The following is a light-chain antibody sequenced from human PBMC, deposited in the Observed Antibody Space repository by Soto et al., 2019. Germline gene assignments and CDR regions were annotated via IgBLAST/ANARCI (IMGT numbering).Light chain of an antibody. J-gene: IGLJ2*01. CDR3: QTWGTGIQDVV. CDR1: SGHSSYA. CDR2: LNSDGSH. Sequence: QPVLTQSPSASASLGASVKLTCTLSSGHSSYAIAWHQQQPEKGPRYLMKLNSDGSHSKGDGIPDRFSGSSSGAERYLTTSSLQSEDEADYYCQTWGTGIQDVVFGGGTKLTVL. V-gene: IGLV4-69*01.